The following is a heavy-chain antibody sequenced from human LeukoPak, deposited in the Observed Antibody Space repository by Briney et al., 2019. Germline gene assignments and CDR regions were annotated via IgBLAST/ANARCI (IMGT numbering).Heavy chain of an antibody. Sequence: PSETLSLTCTVSGGSISSYYWSWIRQPPGKGLEWIGYIYYSGSTNYNPSLKSRVTISVDTSKNQFSLKLSSVTAADTAVYYRARSPYCGGDCFFDYWGQGTPVTVSS. CDR1: GGSISSYY. CDR2: IYYSGST. V-gene: IGHV4-59*01. D-gene: IGHD2-21*02. CDR3: ARSPYCGGDCFFDY. J-gene: IGHJ4*02.